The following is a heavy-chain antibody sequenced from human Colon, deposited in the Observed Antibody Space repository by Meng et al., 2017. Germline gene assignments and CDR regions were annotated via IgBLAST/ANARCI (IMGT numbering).Heavy chain of an antibody. V-gene: IGHV1-69*13. CDR3: ARVDYDSSGYFSSYFHGLDV. CDR1: GGTFSSYA. Sequence: SSVKVSCKASGGTFSSYAISWVRQAPGQGLEWMGGITPVFGAAIYAPKFQGRVTITADESTSTAYMELSSLRSEDTAVYYCARVDYDSSGYFSSYFHGLDVWGHGTTVTVSS. J-gene: IGHJ6*02. CDR2: ITPVFGAA. D-gene: IGHD3-22*01.